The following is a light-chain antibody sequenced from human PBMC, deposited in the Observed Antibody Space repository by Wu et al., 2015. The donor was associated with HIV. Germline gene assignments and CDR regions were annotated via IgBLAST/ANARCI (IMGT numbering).Light chain of an antibody. Sequence: EIVLTQSPVTLSLSPGETATLSCRASQSVNTFLSWYQQRPGQTPRLLIYGASTRATGIPARFSGSGSGTDFTLTISSLEPEDFAVYYCQQRSNWPPWTFGQGTKVEIK. CDR3: QQRSNWPPWT. J-gene: IGKJ1*01. CDR2: GAS. CDR1: QSVNTF. V-gene: IGKV3-11*01.